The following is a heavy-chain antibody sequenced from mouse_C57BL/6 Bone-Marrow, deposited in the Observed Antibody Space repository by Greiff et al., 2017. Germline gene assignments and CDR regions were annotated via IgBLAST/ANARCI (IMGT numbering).Heavy chain of an antibody. J-gene: IGHJ1*03. CDR2: ISPENGDT. CDR3: TTITTVVATNFDF. V-gene: IGHV14-4*01. Sequence: EVQLQQSGAELVRPGASVKLSCTASGFNIKDDYMHWVKQRPEQSLAWIGWISPENGDTEYASKFKGKATITADTSSNTAYLQLSILTAEDTAVYYCTTITTVVATNFDFWGTGTTVTVSS. CDR1: GFNIKDDY. D-gene: IGHD1-1*01.